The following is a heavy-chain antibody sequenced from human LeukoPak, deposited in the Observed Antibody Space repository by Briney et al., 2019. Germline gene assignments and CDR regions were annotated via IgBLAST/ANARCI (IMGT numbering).Heavy chain of an antibody. CDR1: GGSISSGGYY. Sequence: SETLSLTCTVSGGSISSGGYYWSWLRQHPGTGLEWIGYIYYSGSTYYNPSLKSRVTISVDTSKNQFSLKLSSVTAADTAVYYCASAGGSYGYWGQGTLVTVSS. CDR2: IYYSGST. D-gene: IGHD1-26*01. V-gene: IGHV4-31*03. J-gene: IGHJ4*02. CDR3: ASAGGSYGY.